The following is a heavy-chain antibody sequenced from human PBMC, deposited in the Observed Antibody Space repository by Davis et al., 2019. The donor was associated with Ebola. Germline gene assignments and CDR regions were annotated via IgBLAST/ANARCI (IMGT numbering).Heavy chain of an antibody. Sequence: PGGSLRLSCAASGFTFSSYAMSWVRQAPGKGLEWVSAISGSGGSTYYADSVKGRFTISRDNSKNTLYLQMNSLRAEDTAVYYCANGALSLPSITPGGMDVWGKGTTVTVSS. D-gene: IGHD3-10*01. CDR2: ISGSGGST. V-gene: IGHV3-23*01. J-gene: IGHJ6*04. CDR3: ANGALSLPSITPGGMDV. CDR1: GFTFSSYA.